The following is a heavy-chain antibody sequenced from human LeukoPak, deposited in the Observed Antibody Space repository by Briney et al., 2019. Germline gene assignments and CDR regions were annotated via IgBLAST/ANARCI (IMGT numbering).Heavy chain of an antibody. V-gene: IGHV3-33*01. CDR3: ARAMYSSGRTLDY. CDR1: GFTFSNFN. CDR2: ICNDGGNK. Sequence: PGRSLRLSCAASGFTFSNFNMHWVRQAPGKGLEWLAYICNDGGNKYYADSVKGRFAISRDNSKNTLYLEMNSLRVEDTAVYYCARAMYSSGRTLDYWGQGTLVTVSS. D-gene: IGHD6-19*01. J-gene: IGHJ4*02.